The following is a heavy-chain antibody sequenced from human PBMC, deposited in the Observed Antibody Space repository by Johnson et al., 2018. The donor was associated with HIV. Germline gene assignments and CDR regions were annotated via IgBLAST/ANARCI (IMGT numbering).Heavy chain of an antibody. D-gene: IGHD5-12*01. Sequence: VQLVESGGGLVQPGGSLRLSCVASGLTFSSYGMSWVRQAPGKGPEWVSGISGSGGSTYYADSVKGRFTISRDNSKSTLFLQMNSLKTEDTAVYYCTRHGGFDPRGYVGAFDIWGQGTMVTVSS. V-gene: IGHV3-23*04. CDR1: GLTFSSYG. J-gene: IGHJ3*02. CDR2: ISGSGGST. CDR3: TRHGGFDPRGYVGAFDI.